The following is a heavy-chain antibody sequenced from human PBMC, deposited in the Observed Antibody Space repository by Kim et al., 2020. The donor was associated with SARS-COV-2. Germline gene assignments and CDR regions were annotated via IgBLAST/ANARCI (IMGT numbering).Heavy chain of an antibody. CDR2: IKEDGTEK. J-gene: IGHJ2*01. D-gene: IGHD7-27*01. Sequence: GGSLRLSCAASGFTFSRYWMSWVRQAPGRGLEWVANIKEDGTEKNYVESVKGRFTISRDNAKNSLYLQMNSLRAEDTAVYYCATNWDLLWYFDLWGRGTVVTVSS. CDR3: ATNWDLLWYFDL. CDR1: GFTFSRYW. V-gene: IGHV3-7*05.